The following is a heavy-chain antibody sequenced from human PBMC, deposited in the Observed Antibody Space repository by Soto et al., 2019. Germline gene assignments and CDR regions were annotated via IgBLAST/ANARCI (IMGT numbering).Heavy chain of an antibody. J-gene: IGHJ6*02. CDR1: GGSFSGYY. CDR2: INHSGST. D-gene: IGHD6-6*01. CDR3: ARVSSSSRIGPYYYYGMDV. V-gene: IGHV4-34*01. Sequence: SETLSLTCAVYGGSFSGYYWSWIRQPPGKGLEWIGEINHSGSTNYNPSLKSRVTISVDTSKNQFSLKLSSVTAADTAVYYCARVSSSSRIGPYYYYGMDVWGQGTTVTVSS.